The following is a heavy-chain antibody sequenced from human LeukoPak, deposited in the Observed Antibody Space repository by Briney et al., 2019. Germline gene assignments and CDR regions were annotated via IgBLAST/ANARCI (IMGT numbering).Heavy chain of an antibody. CDR3: ARDRGYYDFWSGYLYY. CDR2: ISYDGSNK. Sequence: PGGSLRLSCAASGFTFSSYAMHWVRQAPGKGLEWVAVISYDGSNKYYADSVKGRFTISRDNSKNTLYLQMNSLRAEDTAVYYCARDRGYYDFWSGYLYYWGQGTLVTVSS. J-gene: IGHJ4*02. CDR1: GFTFSSYA. D-gene: IGHD3-3*01. V-gene: IGHV3-30-3*01.